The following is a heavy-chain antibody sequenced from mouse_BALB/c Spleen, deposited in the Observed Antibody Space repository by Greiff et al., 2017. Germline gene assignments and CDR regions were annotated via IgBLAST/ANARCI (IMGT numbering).Heavy chain of an antibody. V-gene: IGHV2-9*02. CDR2: IWAGGST. CDR1: GFSLTSYG. D-gene: IGHD1-1*01. CDR3: ASSTVVATEAMDY. J-gene: IGHJ4*01. Sequence: VKVVESGPGLVAPSQSLSITCTVSGFSLTSYGVHWVRQPPGKGLEWLGVIWAGGSTNYNSALMSRLSISKDNSKSQVFLKMNSLQTDDTAMYYCASSTVVATEAMDYWGQGTSVTVSS.